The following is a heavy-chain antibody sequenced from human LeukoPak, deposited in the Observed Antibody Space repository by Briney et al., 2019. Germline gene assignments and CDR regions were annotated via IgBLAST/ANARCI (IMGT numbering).Heavy chain of an antibody. V-gene: IGHV4-59*01. CDR1: GGSISSYY. CDR3: AREPQIGVFDY. Sequence: SETLCLTCTVSGGSISSYYWSWIRQPPGKGLEWIGYIYYSGSTNYNPSLKSRVTISVDTSKNQFSLKLSSVTAADTAVYYCAREPQIGVFDYWGQGTLVSVSS. D-gene: IGHD3-16*01. CDR2: IYYSGST. J-gene: IGHJ4*02.